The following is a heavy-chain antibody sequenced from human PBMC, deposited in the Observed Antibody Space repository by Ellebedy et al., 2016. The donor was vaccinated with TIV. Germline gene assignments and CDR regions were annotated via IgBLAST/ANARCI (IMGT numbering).Heavy chain of an antibody. CDR3: ARARRTLLWADN. D-gene: IGHD2/OR15-2a*01. V-gene: IGHV1-8*01. Sequence: AASVKVSCKTSGYTFGSFDIIWVRQATGQGLEWMGWMNPNSANTGLAEKFRYRVTLTGDTSTDTAYMELNGLRSEDTAVYCCARARRTLLWADNWGQGTLLTVSS. CDR2: MNPNSANT. CDR1: GYTFGSFD. J-gene: IGHJ4*02.